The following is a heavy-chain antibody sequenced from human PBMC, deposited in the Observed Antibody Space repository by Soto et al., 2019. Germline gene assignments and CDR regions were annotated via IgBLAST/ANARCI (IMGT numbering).Heavy chain of an antibody. CDR1: GFTFSDYY. V-gene: IGHV3-11*04. J-gene: IGHJ3*02. CDR2: ISSSGSTI. Sequence: GGSLRLSCAASGFTFSDYYMSWIRQAPGKGLEWVSYISSSGSTIYYADSVKGRFTISRDNAKNSLYLQMNSLRAEDTAVYYCYYYDSSGYDAFDIWGQGTMVTVSS. D-gene: IGHD3-22*01. CDR3: YYYDSSGYDAFDI.